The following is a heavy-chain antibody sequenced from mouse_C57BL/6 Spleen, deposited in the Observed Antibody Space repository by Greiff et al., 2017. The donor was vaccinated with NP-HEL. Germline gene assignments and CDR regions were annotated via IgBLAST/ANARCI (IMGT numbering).Heavy chain of an antibody. CDR3: ARQTYYSNYLSWFAY. V-gene: IGHV1-26*01. CDR1: GYTFTDYY. J-gene: IGHJ3*01. Sequence: VQLQQSGPELVKPGASVKISCKASGYTFTDYYMNWVKQSHGKSLEWIGDINPNNGGTSYNQKFKGKATLTVDKSSSTAYMELRSLTSEDSAVYYCARQTYYSNYLSWFAYWGQGTLVTVSA. D-gene: IGHD2-5*01. CDR2: INPNNGGT.